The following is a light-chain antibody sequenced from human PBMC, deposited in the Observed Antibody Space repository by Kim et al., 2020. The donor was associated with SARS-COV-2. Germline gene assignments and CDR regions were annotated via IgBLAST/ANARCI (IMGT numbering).Light chain of an antibody. J-gene: IGLJ2*01. CDR3: SSYTSSSTLCVV. V-gene: IGLV2-14*03. CDR1: SSYVGGYNY. CDR2: DVS. Sequence: QSALTQPASVSGSPGQSITISCTGTSSYVGGYNYVSWYQQHPGKAPKLMIYDVSNRPSGVSNRFSGSKSGNTASLTISGLQAEDEADYYCSSYTSSSTLCVVFGGGTKLTVL.